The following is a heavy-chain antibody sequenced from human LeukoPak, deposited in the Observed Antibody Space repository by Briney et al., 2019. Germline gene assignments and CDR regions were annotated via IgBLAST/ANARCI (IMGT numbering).Heavy chain of an antibody. CDR1: GGSVSSGGYS. CDR2: IYHSGST. CDR3: ARESSTAYDY. V-gene: IGHV4-30-2*01. D-gene: IGHD2-2*01. J-gene: IGHJ4*02. Sequence: SETLSLTCAVSGGSVSSGGYSWTWIRQPPGKGLEWIGYIYHSGSTYYNPSLKSRVTISIDRSKNQFSLKLSSVTAADTAVYYCARESSTAYDYWGQGTLVTVSS.